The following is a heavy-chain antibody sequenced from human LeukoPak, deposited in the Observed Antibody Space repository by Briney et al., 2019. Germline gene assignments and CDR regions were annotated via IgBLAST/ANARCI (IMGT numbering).Heavy chain of an antibody. Sequence: SETLSLSCAVYGGSFSGYYWSCIRQPPGKGLEWIGQINHSGSTNYNPSLKSRATISVDTSKNQFSLKLSSVTAADTAVYYCARGTISGYGQPFDYWGQGTLVTVSS. D-gene: IGHD5-12*01. CDR3: ARGTISGYGQPFDY. CDR1: GGSFSGYY. J-gene: IGHJ4*02. V-gene: IGHV4-34*01. CDR2: INHSGST.